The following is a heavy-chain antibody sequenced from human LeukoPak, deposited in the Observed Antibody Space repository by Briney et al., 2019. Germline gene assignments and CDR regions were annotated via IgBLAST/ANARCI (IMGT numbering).Heavy chain of an antibody. CDR2: IYYSGST. D-gene: IGHD3-22*01. CDR3: ARRVITTKYVDY. J-gene: IGHJ4*02. CDR1: GGSISSSSYY. Sequence: PSETLSLTCTVSGGSISSSSYYWGWIRQPPGKGLEWIGSIYYSGSTYYNPSLKSRVTISVDTSKNQFSLKLSSVTAADTAVYYCARRVITTKYVDYWGQGTLVTVSS. V-gene: IGHV4-39*01.